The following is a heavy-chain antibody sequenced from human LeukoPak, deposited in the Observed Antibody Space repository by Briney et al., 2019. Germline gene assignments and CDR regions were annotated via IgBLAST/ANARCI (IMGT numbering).Heavy chain of an antibody. CDR3: AKGQTMIVVVTAPGY. Sequence: PGGSLRLSCAVSGFTYSDYAMAWVRQAPGKGLEWVSAISGSGVSKYDADSVKGRFIISRDNSKNTLYLQMNSLRAEDTAVYYCAKGQTMIVVVTAPGYWGQGTLVTVSS. CDR1: GFTYSDYA. D-gene: IGHD3-22*01. J-gene: IGHJ4*02. V-gene: IGHV3-23*01. CDR2: ISGSGVSK.